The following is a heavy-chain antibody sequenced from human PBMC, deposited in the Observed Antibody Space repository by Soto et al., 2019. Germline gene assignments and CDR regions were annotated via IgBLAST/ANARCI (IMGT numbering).Heavy chain of an antibody. Sequence: SETLSLTCTVSGGSISSYYWSWIRQTPGKGLEWIGHIFHTGRTHYNPSLKSRVSISVDTSNYQFSLYLMSVTAADTAVYFCARWVEVSLDYFDSWGQGIPVTVSS. D-gene: IGHD2-15*01. CDR1: GGSISSYY. CDR2: IFHTGRT. V-gene: IGHV4-59*12. J-gene: IGHJ4*02. CDR3: ARWVEVSLDYFDS.